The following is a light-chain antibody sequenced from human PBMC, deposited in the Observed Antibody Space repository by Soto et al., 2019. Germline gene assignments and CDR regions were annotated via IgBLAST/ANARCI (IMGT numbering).Light chain of an antibody. J-gene: IGKJ2*01. CDR3: MQALQPPYT. CDR1: QSLMHSDGNKY. CDR2: LAS. V-gene: IGKV2-28*01. Sequence: DIVMTQSPFSLHVTPGEPASISCKSSQSLMHSDGNKYLDWYLQKPGRSPQLLIYLASSRASGVPARFSGSGSLTDFKLNISRVAAEDVGLYYCMQALQPPYTFGLGTKLEIK.